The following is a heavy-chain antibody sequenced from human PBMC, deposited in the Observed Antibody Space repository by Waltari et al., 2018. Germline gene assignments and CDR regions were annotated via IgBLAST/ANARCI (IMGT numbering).Heavy chain of an antibody. CDR3: AKAVSYDGGNSGWYFDL. CDR2: IWYDGSNK. V-gene: IGHV3-30*18. Sequence: QVQLVESGGGVVQPGRSLRLSCAASGFTFSSYGMHWVRQAPGKGLEWVAVIWYDGSNKYYADSVKGRFTISRDNSKNTLYLQMNSLRAEDTAMYYCAKAVSYDGGNSGWYFDLGGRGTLVTVSS. CDR1: GFTFSSYG. D-gene: IGHD2-21*02. J-gene: IGHJ2*01.